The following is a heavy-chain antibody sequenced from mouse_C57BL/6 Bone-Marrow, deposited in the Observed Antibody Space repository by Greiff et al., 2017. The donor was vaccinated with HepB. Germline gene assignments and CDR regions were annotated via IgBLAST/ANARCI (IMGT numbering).Heavy chain of an antibody. CDR2: SRNKANDYTT. CDR1: GFTFSDFY. D-gene: IGHD2-3*01. V-gene: IGHV7-1*01. CDR3: AREYDGYYVGYFDV. Sequence: EVKLMESGGGLVQSGRSLRLSCATSGFTFSDFYMEWVRQAPGKGLEWIAASRNKANDYTTEYSASVKGRFIVSRDTSQSILYLQMNALRAEDTAIYYCAREYDGYYVGYFDVWGTGTTVTVSS. J-gene: IGHJ1*03.